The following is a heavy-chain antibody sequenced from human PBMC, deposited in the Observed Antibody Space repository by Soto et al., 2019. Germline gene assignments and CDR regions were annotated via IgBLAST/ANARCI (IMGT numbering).Heavy chain of an antibody. Sequence: EVQLLESGGGLVQPGGSLRLSCAASGFTFSSYAMSWVRQAPGKGLEWVSAISGSGGSTYYAVSKKGWYTNTRDNSKNTLYLQMNTRRAEYTAVYDGTKGRRTWLEAPFDYWGQGTLVTVSS. V-gene: IGHV3-23*01. D-gene: IGHD5-12*01. CDR3: TKGRRTWLEAPFDY. CDR1: GFTFSSYA. CDR2: ISGSGGST. J-gene: IGHJ4*02.